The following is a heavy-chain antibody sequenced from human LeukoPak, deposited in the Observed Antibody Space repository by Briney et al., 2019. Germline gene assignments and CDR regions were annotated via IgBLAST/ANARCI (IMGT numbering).Heavy chain of an antibody. CDR2: IYSGGST. CDR1: GFTVSSNY. CDR3: ARDGDWGGYSRPDQ. V-gene: IGHV3-53*01. D-gene: IGHD2-15*01. J-gene: IGHJ4*02. Sequence: PGGSLRLSCAASGFTVSSNYMSWVRQAPGKGPEWVSVIYSGGSTYYADSVKGRFTISRDNSKNTLFLQMNSLRAEDTAVYYCARDGDWGGYSRPDQWGQGTLVTVSS.